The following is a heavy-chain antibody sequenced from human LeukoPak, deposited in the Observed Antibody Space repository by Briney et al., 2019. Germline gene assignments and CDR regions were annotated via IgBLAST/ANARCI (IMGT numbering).Heavy chain of an antibody. CDR2: ITRDGSST. V-gene: IGHV3-74*01. Sequence: GGSLRPSCAASGFTFSSSWMHWVRQAPGKGLVWVSRITRDGSSTTYADSVKGRFTTSRDNAKNTLYLQMDSLRDDDTAVYYCARDPGYESWSPFWGGMDVWGNGTTVIVSS. CDR1: GFTFSSSW. J-gene: IGHJ6*04. D-gene: IGHD3-16*01. CDR3: ARDPGYESWSPFWGGMDV.